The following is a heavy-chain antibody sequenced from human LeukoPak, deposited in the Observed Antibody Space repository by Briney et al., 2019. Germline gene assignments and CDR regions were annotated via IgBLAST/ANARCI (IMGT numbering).Heavy chain of an antibody. CDR1: GGSVNSSINY. Sequence: SETLSLTCTVSGGSVNSSINYWDWVRQPPGKGLEWIASFYYSGSTYYNPSLKSRVTISVDASKNHFSLKLSSVTAADTAVYYCAKHSRSGDSGYGNAFDIWGQGTMVTVSS. CDR3: AKHSRSGDSGYGNAFDI. D-gene: IGHD5-12*01. V-gene: IGHV4-39*01. CDR2: FYYSGST. J-gene: IGHJ3*02.